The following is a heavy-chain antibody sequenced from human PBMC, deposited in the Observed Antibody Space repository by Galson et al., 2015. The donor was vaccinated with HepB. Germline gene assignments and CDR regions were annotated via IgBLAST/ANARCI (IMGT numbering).Heavy chain of an antibody. D-gene: IGHD2-15*01. V-gene: IGHV1-18*01. CDR1: GYSFSSYS. CDR2: ISPHNRYT. CDR3: ARGALVVAVGATQNNWFDP. J-gene: IGHJ5*02. Sequence: SVKVSCKASGYSFSSYSITWVRQAPGQGLEWVGWISPHNRYTNYAQNFQDRVTMTPDTSKSTVYMELRSLRSDDTAVYYCARGALVVAVGATQNNWFDPWGRGTLVTVSS.